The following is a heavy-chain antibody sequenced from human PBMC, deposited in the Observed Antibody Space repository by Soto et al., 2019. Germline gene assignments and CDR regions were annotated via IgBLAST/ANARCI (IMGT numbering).Heavy chain of an antibody. CDR1: GFTFSGSA. Sequence: PGGALRLSCAASGFTFSGSAMHWVRQASGKGLEWVGRIRSKANSYATAYAASVKGRFTISRDDSKNTAYLQMNSLKTEDTAVYYCTIYCSSTSCPRDYYYYGMDVWGQGTTVTVSS. CDR3: TIYCSSTSCPRDYYYYGMDV. V-gene: IGHV3-73*01. CDR2: IRSKANSYAT. D-gene: IGHD2-2*01. J-gene: IGHJ6*02.